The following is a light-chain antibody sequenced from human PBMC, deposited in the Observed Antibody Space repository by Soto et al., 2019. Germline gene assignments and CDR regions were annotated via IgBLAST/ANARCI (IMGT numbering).Light chain of an antibody. CDR2: EGS. V-gene: IGLV2-23*01. CDR3: SSYAGSNVLVV. J-gene: IGLJ2*01. Sequence: QSALTQPGSVSGSPGQSITISCSGTSSDIGSYNLVSWYQQHPGKAPKVIIFEGSRLPSGVSSRFSGSKSGNTASLTISGLRREDEADYSCSSYAGSNVLVVFGGGTTLTVL. CDR1: SSDIGSYNL.